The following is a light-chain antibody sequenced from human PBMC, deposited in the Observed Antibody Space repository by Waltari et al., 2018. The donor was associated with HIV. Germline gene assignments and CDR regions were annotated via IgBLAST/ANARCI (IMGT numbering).Light chain of an antibody. CDR3: QSYDSNLSGATV. Sequence: QSVLTQPPSVSGAPGQRVTISCTGSSSNIGAGYDVHWYQTLPGTAPKVLIYGNSNRPSGVPDRFSGSKSGTSASLAITGLQAEDEADYYCQSYDSNLSGATVFGTGTKVTVL. CDR2: GNS. J-gene: IGLJ1*01. CDR1: SSNIGAGYD. V-gene: IGLV1-40*01.